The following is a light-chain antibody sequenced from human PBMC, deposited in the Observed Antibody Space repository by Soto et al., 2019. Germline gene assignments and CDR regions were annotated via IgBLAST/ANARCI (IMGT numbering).Light chain of an antibody. J-gene: IGKJ2*01. Sequence: DIQMTQSPSTLSASVGDRVTITCRASESIRNWLAWYQQSPGKAPKLLIYKASSLQSGVPSRFSGGGSGTEFTLTISSLQPDDYATYYCQQYESYPYTFGPGTKLEI. CDR2: KAS. CDR3: QQYESYPYT. V-gene: IGKV1-5*03. CDR1: ESIRNW.